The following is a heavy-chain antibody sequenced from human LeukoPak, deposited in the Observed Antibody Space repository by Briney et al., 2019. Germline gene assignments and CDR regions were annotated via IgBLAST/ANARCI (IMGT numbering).Heavy chain of an antibody. Sequence: GASVKVSCKTSGYTFSDYGISWVPQAPGQGLEWVGWIAGNNGYTNYAPSLQGRVTVTADTSTKTVYMELTSLKSDDTAVYYCARDQRNRGSYRFEYWGQGTLVTVSS. J-gene: IGHJ4*02. D-gene: IGHD1-26*01. CDR2: IAGNNGYT. V-gene: IGHV1-18*01. CDR3: ARDQRNRGSYRFEY. CDR1: GYTFSDYG.